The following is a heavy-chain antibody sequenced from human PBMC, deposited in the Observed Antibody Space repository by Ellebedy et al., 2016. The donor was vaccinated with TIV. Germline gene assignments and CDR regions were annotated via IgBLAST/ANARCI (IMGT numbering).Heavy chain of an antibody. CDR2: IIPIFGTA. D-gene: IGHD1-1*01. J-gene: IGHJ5*02. CDR3: AGAGTDLHWFDP. V-gene: IGHV1-69*05. CDR1: GGTFSSYA. Sequence: AASVKVSCKASGGTFSSYAISWVRQAPGQGLEWMGGIIPIFGTANYAQKFQGRVTITTDESTSTAYMELSSLRSEDTAVYYCAGAGTDLHWFDPWGQGTLVTVSS.